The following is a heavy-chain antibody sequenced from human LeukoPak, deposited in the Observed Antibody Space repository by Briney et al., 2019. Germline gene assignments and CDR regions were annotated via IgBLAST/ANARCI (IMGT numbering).Heavy chain of an antibody. Sequence: GGSLRLSCAASGFTFSNYAMSWVRQAPGKGLEWVAGISGTGGSTHYADSVKGRFTISRDNSKNTVYLQMNSLRAEDTAVYYCAGGPATVTFDYWGQGTLVTVSS. V-gene: IGHV3-23*01. J-gene: IGHJ4*02. CDR2: ISGTGGST. CDR1: GFTFSNYA. CDR3: AGGPATVTFDY. D-gene: IGHD5-12*01.